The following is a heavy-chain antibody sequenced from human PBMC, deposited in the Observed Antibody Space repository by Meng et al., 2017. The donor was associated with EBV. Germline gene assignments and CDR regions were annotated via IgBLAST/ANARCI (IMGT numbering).Heavy chain of an antibody. CDR1: GGSFSGYY. D-gene: IGHD5-24*01. J-gene: IGHJ4*02. Sequence: QVPLHPWGAGLLKPSETLSLTCAVYGGSFSGYYWSWIRQPPGKGLEWIGEINHSGSTNYNPSLKSRVTISVDTSKNQFSLKLSSVTAADTAVYYCARGRWLQPGSYFDYWGQGTLVTVSS. CDR2: INHSGST. V-gene: IGHV4-34*01. CDR3: ARGRWLQPGSYFDY.